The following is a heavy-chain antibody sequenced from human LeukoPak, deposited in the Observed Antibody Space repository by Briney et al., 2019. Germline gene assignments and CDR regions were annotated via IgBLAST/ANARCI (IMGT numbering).Heavy chain of an antibody. CDR1: GGSISSGGYS. V-gene: IGHV4-30-2*01. D-gene: IGHD3-16*02. CDR2: IYHSGST. CDR3: ARVRPEVDYVWGSYRYSNWMDV. J-gene: IGHJ6*02. Sequence: SQTLSLTCAVSGGSISSGGYSWSWIRQPPGKGLEWIGYIYHSGSTYYNPSLKSRVTISVDTSKNQFSLKLSSVTAADTAVYYCARVRPEVDYVWGSYRYSNWMDVWGQGTTVTVSS.